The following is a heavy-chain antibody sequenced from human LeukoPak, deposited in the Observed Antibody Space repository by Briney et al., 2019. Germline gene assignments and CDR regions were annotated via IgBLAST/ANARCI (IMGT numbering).Heavy chain of an antibody. CDR3: ARHGYGDIGNWFDP. J-gene: IGHJ5*02. CDR2: IYYSGTT. V-gene: IGHV4-39*01. CDR1: DVSISSSSYY. Sequence: SETLSLTCTVSDVSISSSSYYWGWIRQPPGKGLEWIGNIYYSGTTYYNPSLKSRVTISVDMSKNQFALKLSSVTAADTAVYYCARHGYGDIGNWFDPWGRGTLVTVSS. D-gene: IGHD2-2*03.